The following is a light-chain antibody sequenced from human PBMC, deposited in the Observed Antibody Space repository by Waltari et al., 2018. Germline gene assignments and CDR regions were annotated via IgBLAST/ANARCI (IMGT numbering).Light chain of an antibody. CDR1: ISDVGSSNN. CDR2: AVS. CDR3: NSYAGSSSWV. V-gene: IGLV2-14*01. Sequence: QSAMTQTASVSGFPGQLFPISCTGTISDVGSSNNVSSPQQHPGKTPKLMIYAVSERPSGVSTRFPGPKPGNTASLTISGLQAEDEADYYCNSYAGSSSWVFGGVTKLTVL. J-gene: IGLJ3*02.